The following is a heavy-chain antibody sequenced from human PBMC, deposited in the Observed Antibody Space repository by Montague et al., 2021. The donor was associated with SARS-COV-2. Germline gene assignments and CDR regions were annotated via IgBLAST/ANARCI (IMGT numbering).Heavy chain of an antibody. CDR3: ARAGSGSYSSYYYYGMDV. D-gene: IGHD3-10*01. Sequence: SETLSLTCTVSGGSISSYYWSWIRQPPGKGLEWIGYIYYSGSTNYNPSLKSRVTISVYTSKNQFSLKLSSVTAADTAVYYCARAGSGSYSSYYYYGMDVWGQGTTVTVSS. J-gene: IGHJ6*02. CDR2: IYYSGST. V-gene: IGHV4-59*08. CDR1: GGSISSYY.